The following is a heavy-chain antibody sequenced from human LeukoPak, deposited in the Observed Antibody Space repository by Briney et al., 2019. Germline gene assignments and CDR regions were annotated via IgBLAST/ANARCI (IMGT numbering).Heavy chain of an antibody. CDR2: INPNSGGT. CDR1: GYTFTGYY. J-gene: IGHJ4*02. Sequence: GASVKVSCKASGYTFTGYYMHWVRQAPGQGLEWMGWINPNSGGTNYAQKFQGRVTMTRDTSISTAYMELSRLRSDDTAVYYCARDRVPNYYGSGSYVIFDYWGQGTLVTVSS. V-gene: IGHV1-2*02. D-gene: IGHD3-10*01. CDR3: ARDRVPNYYGSGSYVIFDY.